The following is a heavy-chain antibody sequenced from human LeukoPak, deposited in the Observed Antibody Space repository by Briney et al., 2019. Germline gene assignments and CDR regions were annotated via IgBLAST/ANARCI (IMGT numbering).Heavy chain of an antibody. CDR1: GASFVGRH. CDR3: ARGRANWDYDFDY. V-gene: IGHV4-34*01. Sequence: PSEILSLTCAVCGASFVGRHWSWIRQPPGKGLEWLGEASHTGITNYNPSLKSRVSISVDTSKDQFSLKLASVTAADTAIYYCARGRANWDYDFDYWGQGTLVTVSS. D-gene: IGHD1-7*01. CDR2: ASHTGIT. J-gene: IGHJ4*02.